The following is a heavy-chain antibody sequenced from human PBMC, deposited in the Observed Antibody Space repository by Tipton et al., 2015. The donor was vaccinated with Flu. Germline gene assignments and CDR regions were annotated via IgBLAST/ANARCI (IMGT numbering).Heavy chain of an antibody. D-gene: IGHD3-22*01. Sequence: QLVQSGAEAKKPGASVKVSCKASGYTFTSYDINWVRQATGQGLEWMGWMNPNSGNTGYAQKFQGRVTMTRNTSISTAYMELSSLRSEDTAVYYCARNSDYYRYFDYWGQGTLVTVSS. V-gene: IGHV1-8*01. J-gene: IGHJ4*02. CDR1: GYTFTSYD. CDR3: ARNSDYYRYFDY. CDR2: MNPNSGNT.